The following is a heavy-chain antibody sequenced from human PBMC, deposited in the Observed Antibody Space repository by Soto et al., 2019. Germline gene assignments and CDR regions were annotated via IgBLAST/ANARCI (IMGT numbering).Heavy chain of an antibody. D-gene: IGHD3-3*01. CDR1: GGSFSGYY. CDR2: INRSGST. CDR3: GRGNRGSGDFWSVFSYNDYGRDV. Sequence: QVPLQQWGAGLLKPSETLSLTCAVYGGSFSGYYWNWIRQPPGQGLEWIGEINRSGSTNYKPSLRCRVAISVDTSKHQFSLKRSTVTAAGTAVYYCGRGNRGSGDFWSVFSYNDYGRDVWGQGTTLTVSS. V-gene: IGHV4-34*01. J-gene: IGHJ6*02.